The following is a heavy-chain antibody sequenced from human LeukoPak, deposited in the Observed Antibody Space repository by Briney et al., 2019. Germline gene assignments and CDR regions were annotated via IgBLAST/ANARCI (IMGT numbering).Heavy chain of an antibody. CDR2: FYYSGGT. CDR1: DDSISSSSYY. D-gene: IGHD3-22*01. V-gene: IGHV4-39*07. CDR3: ARGRWYYDSSGYYRNWFDP. Sequence: SETVSLTCTVFDDSISSSSYYWGWIRQPPGKGLEWLVSFYYSGGTYYNPSLKSRVTISVDTSKNQFSLKLSSVTAADTAVYYCARGRWYYDSSGYYRNWFDPWGQGTLVTVSS. J-gene: IGHJ5*02.